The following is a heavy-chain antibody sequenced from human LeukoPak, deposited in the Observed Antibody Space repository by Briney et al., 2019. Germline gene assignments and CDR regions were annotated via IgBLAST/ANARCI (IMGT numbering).Heavy chain of an antibody. CDR3: AKRLEPTYRSGPFDY. CDR2: ISDSGGGT. CDR1: GFTFGDSA. J-gene: IGHJ4*02. Sequence: GGSLRLSCTASGFTFGDSAMSWVRQAPGKGLEWVSTISDSGGGTFYADSVKGRFTVSRDNSKKTLYLQMNSLRAEDTAVYYCAKRLEPTYRSGPFDYWGQGTLVTVSS. D-gene: IGHD6-19*01. V-gene: IGHV3-23*01.